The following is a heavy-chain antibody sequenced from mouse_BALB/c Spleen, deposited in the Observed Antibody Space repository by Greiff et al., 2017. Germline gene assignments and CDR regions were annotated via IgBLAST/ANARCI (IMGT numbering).Heavy chain of an antibody. CDR2: IDPENGNT. V-gene: IGHV14-1*02. J-gene: IGHJ3*01. CDR3: ARDSAYYRYDAAWFAY. Sequence: DVQLQESGAELVRPGALVKLSCKASGFNIKDYYMHWVKQRPEQGLEWIGWIDPENGNTIYDPKFQGKASITADTSSNTAYLQLSSLTSEDTAVYYCARDSAYYRYDAAWFAYWGQGTLVTVSA. CDR1: GFNIKDYY. D-gene: IGHD2-14*01.